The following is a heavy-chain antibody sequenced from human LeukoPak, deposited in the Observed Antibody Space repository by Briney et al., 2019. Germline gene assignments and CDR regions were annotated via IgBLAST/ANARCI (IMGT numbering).Heavy chain of an antibody. CDR1: GFSISSGYY. D-gene: IGHD3-3*01. J-gene: IGHJ4*02. CDR2: IYYSGST. Sequence: SETLSLTCTVSGFSISSGYYWGWIRQPPGKGLEWIGYIYYSGSTYYNPSLKSRVTISVDTSKNQFSLKLSSVTAADTAVYYCARVTTIFGVVIDYWGQGTLVTVSS. V-gene: IGHV4-38-2*02. CDR3: ARVTTIFGVVIDY.